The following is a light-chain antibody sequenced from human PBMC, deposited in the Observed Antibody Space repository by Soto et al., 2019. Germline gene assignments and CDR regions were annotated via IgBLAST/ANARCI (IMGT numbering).Light chain of an antibody. CDR2: DAS. Sequence: EIVLTQSRATLSLSPGERATLSFWASERVSSSYVAWYQMKAGLAPRLLIHDASTRASGIPDRFRGSKSGTDFTLTIRGLDPEDAALYYCQQYGSSPITFGQGTRLEI. CDR3: QQYGSSPIT. CDR1: ERVSSSY. J-gene: IGKJ5*01. V-gene: IGKV3D-20*01.